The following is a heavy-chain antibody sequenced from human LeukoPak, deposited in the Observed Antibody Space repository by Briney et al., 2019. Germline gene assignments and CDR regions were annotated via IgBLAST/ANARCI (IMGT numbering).Heavy chain of an antibody. V-gene: IGHV1-46*01. CDR1: GYTFTFYY. J-gene: IGHJ4*02. D-gene: IGHD2-15*01. CDR3: AREGYCSGVTCYSFDY. CDR2: ITPSGGST. Sequence: GASEKVSCKASGYTFTFYYMHWVRQAPGQGLEWMGIITPSGGSTTYAQKFQGRVTMTRDMSTSTVYMELSSLRSEDTAVYFCAREGYCSGVTCYSFDYWGQGTLVTVSS.